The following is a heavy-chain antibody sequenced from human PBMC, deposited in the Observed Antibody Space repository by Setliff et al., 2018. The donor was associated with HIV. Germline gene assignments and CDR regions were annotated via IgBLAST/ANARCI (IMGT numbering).Heavy chain of an antibody. V-gene: IGHV4-34*01. J-gene: IGHJ6*03. Sequence: SQTLSLPCAVYSGSFSGYYWSWIRQPPGKGLEWIGEINHSGSTKYNPSLKRRVTISVDKSKNQFSLNLSPVTAADTAVYYCARGHLVPATLWVNYYYYMDVWGKGTTVTVSS. CDR3: ARGHLVPATLWVNYYYYMDV. CDR1: SGSFSGYY. D-gene: IGHD2-15*01. CDR2: INHSGST.